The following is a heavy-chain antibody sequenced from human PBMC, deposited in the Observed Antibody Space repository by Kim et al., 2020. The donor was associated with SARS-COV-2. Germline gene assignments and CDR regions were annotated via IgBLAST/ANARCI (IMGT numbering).Heavy chain of an antibody. D-gene: IGHD2-21*01. Sequence: DYAVSVKGRMTINPDTSKTQFSLHLNSVTPEDTAVYYCAKGRDKYAYDDPWGQGTLVTVSS. J-gene: IGHJ5*02. V-gene: IGHV6-1*01. CDR3: AKGRDKYAYDDP.